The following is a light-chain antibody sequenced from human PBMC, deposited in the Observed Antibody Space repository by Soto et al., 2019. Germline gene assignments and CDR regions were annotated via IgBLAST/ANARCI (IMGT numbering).Light chain of an antibody. CDR1: QSVKNNY. CDR3: QQYATSPRT. CDR2: AAS. V-gene: IGKV3-20*01. J-gene: IGKJ1*01. Sequence: ETVLTQSPGTLSLSPGERATLSCRASQSVKNNYLRWYQQKPGQAPRLLIYAASGRATGIPDRVSGSGSGTDFTLTISSLEPEDCAVYYCQQYATSPRTFGQGTKVEIK.